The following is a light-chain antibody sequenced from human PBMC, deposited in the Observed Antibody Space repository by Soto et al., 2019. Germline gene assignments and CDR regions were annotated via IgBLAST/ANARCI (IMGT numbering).Light chain of an antibody. CDR3: SSYTSSSTLFYV. V-gene: IGLV2-14*01. J-gene: IGLJ1*01. CDR1: SSDVGGYNY. CDR2: DVS. Sequence: QSALTQPASVSGSPGQSITISCTGTSSDVGGYNYVSWYQQNPGKAPKLMIYDVSNRPSGVSNRFSGSKSGNTASLTISGLQAEDEADYYCSSYTSSSTLFYVFGTGTKVTDL.